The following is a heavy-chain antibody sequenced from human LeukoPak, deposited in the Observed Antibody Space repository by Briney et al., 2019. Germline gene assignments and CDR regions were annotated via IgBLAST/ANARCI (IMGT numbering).Heavy chain of an antibody. CDR1: KFTFDTYT. CDR2: ITGSGTYI. CDR3: AREDDFSSGMEV. Sequence: PGGSLRLSCAASKFTFDTYTMNWVRQAPGKGLEWVSPITGSGTYIYYIDSVKGRFTISRDNAKSSLYLQMNSLRPEDTAVYYCAREDDFSSGMEVWGQGTTVTVSS. D-gene: IGHD1-1*01. J-gene: IGHJ6*02. V-gene: IGHV3-21*06.